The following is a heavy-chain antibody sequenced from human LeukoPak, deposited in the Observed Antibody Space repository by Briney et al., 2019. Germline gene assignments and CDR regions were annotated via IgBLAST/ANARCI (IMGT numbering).Heavy chain of an antibody. D-gene: IGHD3-22*01. CDR2: ISGSGGST. J-gene: IGHJ4*02. Sequence: GGSLRLSCAASGFTFSSYAMSWVRQAPGKGLEWVSAISGSGGSTYYADSVKGRFTISRDNAKNSLYLQMNSLRAEDTAVYYCARDPSYYYDSSAPLDWGQGTLVTVSS. V-gene: IGHV3-23*01. CDR3: ARDPSYYYDSSAPLD. CDR1: GFTFSSYA.